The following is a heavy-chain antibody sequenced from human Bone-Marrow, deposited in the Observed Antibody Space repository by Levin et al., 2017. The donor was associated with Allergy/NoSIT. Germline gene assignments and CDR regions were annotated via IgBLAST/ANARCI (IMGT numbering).Heavy chain of an antibody. J-gene: IGHJ6*03. CDR1: GVTITATNYY. Sequence: PSETLSLTCPVSGVTITATNYYWGWIRQPPGTGLEWIGSIYSTGTTYYNPSLRSRVTISVDTSNNQFSLKMISAAATDSATYYCAAGTGTSFHYVDVWGRGATVTVSS. CDR2: IYSTGTT. D-gene: IGHD3/OR15-3a*01. CDR3: AAGTGTSFHYVDV. V-gene: IGHV4-39*01.